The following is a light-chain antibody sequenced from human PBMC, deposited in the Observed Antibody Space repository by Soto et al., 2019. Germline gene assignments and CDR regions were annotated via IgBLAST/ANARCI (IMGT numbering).Light chain of an antibody. CDR1: QSVISY. CDR3: QQYNNWPIT. V-gene: IGKV3-15*01. J-gene: IGKJ5*01. CDR2: GAS. Sequence: EVVMTQSPATLSVSPGERTTLSCRASQSVISYLAWYQQKPGQAPRLLIYGASTRATGIPARFSGSGSGTEFPITISSMQSEDFAVYYCQQYNNWPITFGQGTRLEIK.